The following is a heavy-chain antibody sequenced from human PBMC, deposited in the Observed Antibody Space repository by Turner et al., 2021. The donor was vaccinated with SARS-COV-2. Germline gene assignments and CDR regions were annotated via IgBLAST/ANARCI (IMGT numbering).Heavy chain of an antibody. V-gene: IGHV3-66*01. D-gene: IGHD3-16*01. CDR2: IYSGGST. CDR1: GITVSSNY. J-gene: IGHJ6*02. CDR3: ARDLVSYGMDV. Sequence: EVQLVESGGGLVQPGGSLRLSGAASGITVSSNYMSWVRQAPGKGLEWVSVIYSGGSTFYADSVKGRFTISRDNSKNTLYLQINSLRSEDTAVYYCARDLVSYGMDVWGQGTTVTVSS.